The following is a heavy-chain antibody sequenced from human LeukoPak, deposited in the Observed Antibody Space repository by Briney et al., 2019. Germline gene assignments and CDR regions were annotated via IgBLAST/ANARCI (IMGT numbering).Heavy chain of an antibody. Sequence: GGSLRLSCAASGFTFSSYGMHWVRQAPGKGLEWVANIKEDGSDKYYVDSVKGRFTISRDNAKNSLYLQMNNLRAEDTAVYYRAGDVGYFRFDYWGQGTLVTVSS. CDR1: GFTFSSYG. J-gene: IGHJ4*02. V-gene: IGHV3-7*01. CDR2: IKEDGSDK. D-gene: IGHD5-18*01. CDR3: AGDVGYFRFDY.